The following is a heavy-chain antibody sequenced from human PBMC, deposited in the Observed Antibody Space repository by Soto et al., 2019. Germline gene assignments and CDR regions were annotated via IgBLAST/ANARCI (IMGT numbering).Heavy chain of an antibody. CDR1: GYTFTSYA. CDR2: INAGNGNT. J-gene: IGHJ4*02. V-gene: IGHV1-3*01. Sequence: ASVKVSCKASGYTFTSYAMHWVRQAPGQRLEWMGWINAGNGNTKYSQKFQGRVTITRDTSANTAYMELSSLRSEDTAVYYCARSGWTTSDPTYYFDYWGQGTLVTVSS. CDR3: ARSGWTTSDPTYYFDY. D-gene: IGHD4-4*01.